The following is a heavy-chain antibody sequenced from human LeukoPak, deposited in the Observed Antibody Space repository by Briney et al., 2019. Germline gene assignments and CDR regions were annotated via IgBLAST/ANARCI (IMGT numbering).Heavy chain of an antibody. J-gene: IGHJ4*02. D-gene: IGHD2-2*01. CDR3: ARVWGLYCSSTSCYDFDY. V-gene: IGHV1-69*13. Sequence: SVKVSCKASGGTFSSYAISWVRQAPGQGLEWMGGIIPIFGTANYAQKFQGRVTITADESTSTAYMELSSLRSEDTAVYYCARVWGLYCSSTSCYDFDYWGQGTLVTASS. CDR1: GGTFSSYA. CDR2: IIPIFGTA.